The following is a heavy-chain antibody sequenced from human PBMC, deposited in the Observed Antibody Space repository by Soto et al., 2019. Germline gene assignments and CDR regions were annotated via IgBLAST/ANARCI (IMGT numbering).Heavy chain of an antibody. CDR1: GFTFSSYA. J-gene: IGHJ4*02. D-gene: IGHD6-19*01. CDR2: ISYDGSNK. CDR3: ASLAVAGINVDY. Sequence: VQLLESGGGLVQPGGSLRLSCAASGFTFSSYAMSWVRQAPGKGLEWVAVISYDGSNKYYADSVKGRFTISRDNSKNTLYLQMNSLRAEDTAVYYCASLAVAGINVDYWGQGTLVTVSS. V-gene: IGHV3-30-3*01.